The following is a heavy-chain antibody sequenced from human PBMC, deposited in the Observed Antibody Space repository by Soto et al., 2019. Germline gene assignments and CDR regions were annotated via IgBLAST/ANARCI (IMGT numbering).Heavy chain of an antibody. D-gene: IGHD4-17*01. V-gene: IGHV3-64D*06. CDR2: ISSNGIST. Sequence: PGGSLRLSCSASGFISSSYAMHWVRQAPGKGLEYVSGISSNGISTYYADSVKGRFIFSRDNSKNTLYLQMNSLRRDDTAVYHCVKGGTVLNHGWVAPWGQGTQVTVSS. CDR1: GFISSSYA. CDR3: VKGGTVLNHGWVAP. J-gene: IGHJ5*02.